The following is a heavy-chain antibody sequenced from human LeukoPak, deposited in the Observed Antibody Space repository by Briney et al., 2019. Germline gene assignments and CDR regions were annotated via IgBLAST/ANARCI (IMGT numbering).Heavy chain of an antibody. CDR3: ARESNGGYGFDY. CDR1: GYMFTNHG. CDR2: ISAQNGNT. D-gene: IGHD5-12*01. Sequence: ASVKVSCKSSGYMFTNHGIHWLRQAPGQGLEWMGWISAQNGNTNYVQQFLGRVTMTRDTSASTAYMELRSLKSDDTAVYYCARESNGGYGFDYWGQGTLVTVAS. V-gene: IGHV1-18*01. J-gene: IGHJ4*02.